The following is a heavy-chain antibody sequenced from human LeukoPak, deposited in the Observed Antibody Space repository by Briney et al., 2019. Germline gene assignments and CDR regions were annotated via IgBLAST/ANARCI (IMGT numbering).Heavy chain of an antibody. CDR2: ISTSGGT. CDR3: TRDSSEYDWFYDY. CDR1: GGSINRGNYY. D-gene: IGHD5-12*01. Sequence: SETLSLTCTVSGGSINRGNYYWSWIRQAAGKGLEWIGRISTSGGTNYSPSLKSRVTMSVDTSKNQISLMLRSVTAADTAVYYCTRDSSEYDWFYDYWGQGILVAVSS. V-gene: IGHV4-61*02. J-gene: IGHJ4*02.